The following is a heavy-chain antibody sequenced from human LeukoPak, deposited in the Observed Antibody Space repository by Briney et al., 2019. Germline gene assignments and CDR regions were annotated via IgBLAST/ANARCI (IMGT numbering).Heavy chain of an antibody. CDR1: GFTFNSYA. CDR2: ISGSGGST. J-gene: IGHJ4*02. D-gene: IGHD6-13*01. Sequence: AGGSLRLSCAASGFTFNSYAMNWVRQAPGKGLEWVSVISGSGGSTHYADSVKGRFTISRDNSKNTLYLQMNSLRAEDTAVYYCAKEQVIAARYYFEYWGQGTLVTVSS. V-gene: IGHV3-23*01. CDR3: AKEQVIAARYYFEY.